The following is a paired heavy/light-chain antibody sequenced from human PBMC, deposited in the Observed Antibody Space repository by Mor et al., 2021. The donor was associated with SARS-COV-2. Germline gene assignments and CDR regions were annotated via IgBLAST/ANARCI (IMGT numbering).Heavy chain of an antibody. CDR2: MHYNGRN. D-gene: IGHD1-20*01. V-gene: IGHV4-59*01. CDR3: VSKAVSGTRFDY. J-gene: IGHJ4*02. CDR1: GVSITNYY. Sequence: QVQLQESGPGLVKPSETLSLTCTVSGVSITNYYWGWIRQPPGKTLEWIGYMHYNGRNNFNPSLKSRVTISVDTSKNQFSLEMTSVTAADTAVYWCVSKAVSGTRFDYWGQGTLVTVSS.
Light chain of an antibody. CDR3: MQALQSPIT. CDR1: QSLLNSNGNNY. CDR2: LGS. J-gene: IGKJ5*01. Sequence: DIVMTQSPLSLPVTPGEPASISCRSTQSLLNSNGNNYLDWYLQKPGQSPQLLIYLGSNRASGVPDRFSGSGSGTDFTLKISRVEAEDVGVYYCMQALQSPITFGQGTRLEIK. V-gene: IGKV2-28*01.